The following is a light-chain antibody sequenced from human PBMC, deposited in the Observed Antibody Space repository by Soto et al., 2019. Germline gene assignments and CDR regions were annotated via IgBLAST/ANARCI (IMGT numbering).Light chain of an antibody. J-gene: IGKJ1*01. Sequence: IQMTQSQSSLSASVGDRVTVTCRASQGISNSLAWYQQKPGKVPKLLIYAASTLQSGVPSRFSGSGSGTDFTLTISSLQPEHVATYYCQKYNSAPWTFGQGTKVDI. CDR3: QKYNSAPWT. CDR1: QGISNS. V-gene: IGKV1-27*01. CDR2: AAS.